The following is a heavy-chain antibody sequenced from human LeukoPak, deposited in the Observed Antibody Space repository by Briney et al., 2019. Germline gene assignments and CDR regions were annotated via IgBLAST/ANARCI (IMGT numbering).Heavy chain of an antibody. CDR1: GFTFSSSA. CDR3: AKNRWGSVATPDS. V-gene: IGHV3-23*01. CDR2: ISGSGSGGST. J-gene: IGHJ4*02. D-gene: IGHD5-12*01. Sequence: GGSLRLSCAASGFTFSSSAMSWVRQAPGKGLEWVSNISGSGSGGSTYYADSVKGRFTISRDNSKNTVYLQMNSLRTEDTALYYCAKNRWGSVATPDSWGQGTLVTVSS.